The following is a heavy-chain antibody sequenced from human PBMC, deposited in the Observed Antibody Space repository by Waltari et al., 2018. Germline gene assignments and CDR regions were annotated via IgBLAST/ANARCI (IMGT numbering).Heavy chain of an antibody. CDR1: GFRLSAST. J-gene: IGHJ4*02. CDR3: SGGEVTGTDF. D-gene: IGHD6-19*01. V-gene: IGHV3-73*01. CDR2: IRREPYNYAT. Sequence: EVQVVESGGGLVQPGGSLKLSCDTPGFRLSASTIHWVRQTSGKGLEWVGRIRREPYNYATAYSASVKGRFTISRDDSKNTAYLQMNSLMTEDTAVYYCSGGEVTGTDFWGQGTLVTVSS.